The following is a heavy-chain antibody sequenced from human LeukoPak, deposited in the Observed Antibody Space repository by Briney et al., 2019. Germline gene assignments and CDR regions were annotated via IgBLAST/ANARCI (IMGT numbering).Heavy chain of an antibody. D-gene: IGHD3-10*01. CDR2: INHSGST. CDR1: GGSISSYY. CDR3: ARAPRTTWGSGSYRSRSAKISGGWFDP. J-gene: IGHJ5*02. V-gene: IGHV4-34*01. Sequence: SETLSLTCTVSGGSISSYYWSWIRQSPGKGLEWIGEINHSGSTNYNPSLKSRVTISVDTSKNQFSLKLSSVTAADTAVYYCARAPRTTWGSGSYRSRSAKISGGWFDPWGQGTLVTVSS.